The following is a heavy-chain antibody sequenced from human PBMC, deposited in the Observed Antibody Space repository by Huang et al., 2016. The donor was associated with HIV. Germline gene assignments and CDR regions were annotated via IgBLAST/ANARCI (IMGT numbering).Heavy chain of an antibody. V-gene: IGHV4-61*09. CDR3: ARGRVTSSGVVQSYDY. D-gene: IGHD3-3*01. J-gene: IGHJ4*02. CDR2: IYTTGST. Sequence: VQLQESGPGLVKPSQTLSLSCTVSGPSIASGSYFWNWIRQPAGVGLECIVHIYTTGSTDYNPSLKSRVAVSSDPSKNQFSLSLRSVTAADTAVYFCARGRVTSSGVVQSYDYWGQGSLVTVSS. CDR1: GPSIASGSYF.